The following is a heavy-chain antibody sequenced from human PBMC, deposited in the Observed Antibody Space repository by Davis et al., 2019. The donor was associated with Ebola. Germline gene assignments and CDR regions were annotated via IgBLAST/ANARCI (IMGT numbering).Heavy chain of an antibody. CDR3: ARGGGSYPEDNFDY. V-gene: IGHV3-23*01. CDR2: TGSGGGSI. J-gene: IGHJ4*02. D-gene: IGHD1-26*01. CDR1: GFTFSSSA. Sequence: GESLKISCAASGFTFSSSAMSWGRQAPGKGLEWVSSTGSGGGSIYYADSVKGRFTISRDNSKNTLYLQMNSLRAEDTAVYYCARGGGSYPEDNFDYWGQGTLVTVSS.